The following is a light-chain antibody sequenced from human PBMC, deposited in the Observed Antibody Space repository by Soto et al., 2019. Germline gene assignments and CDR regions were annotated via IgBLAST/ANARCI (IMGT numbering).Light chain of an antibody. CDR2: SSN. J-gene: IGLJ3*02. Sequence: QLVLTQPPSASGTPGQRVTISCSGSTSNIGSNTVHWYQQLPGAAPKLLIYSSNERPSGVPDRFSGSKSGTSASLAISGLQSEDEADYFCAAWDDTLSGPVFGGGTKVTVL. CDR1: TSNIGSNT. CDR3: AAWDDTLSGPV. V-gene: IGLV1-44*01.